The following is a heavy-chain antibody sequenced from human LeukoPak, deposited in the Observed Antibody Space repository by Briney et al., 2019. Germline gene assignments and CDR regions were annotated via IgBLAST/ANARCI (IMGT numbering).Heavy chain of an antibody. CDR2: ISSTSVI. CDR3: AREGDGSHSGFAY. CDR1: GFTFSGYN. J-gene: IGHJ4*02. Sequence: GGSLRLSCAVSGFTFSGYNMNWVRQAPGKGLEWIAYISSTSVIYHSDSVKGRFTISRDNAKNSLYLQMNSLRVDDTAVYYCAREGDGSHSGFAYWGQGTLVTVSS. V-gene: IGHV3-48*01. D-gene: IGHD4-23*01.